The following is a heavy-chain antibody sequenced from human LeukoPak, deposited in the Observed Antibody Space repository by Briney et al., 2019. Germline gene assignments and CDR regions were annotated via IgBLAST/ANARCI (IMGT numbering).Heavy chain of an antibody. Sequence: SVKVSCKASGGTFSSYAISWVRQAPGQGLEWMGGIIPNFGTANYAQKFQGRVTITADESTSTAYMELSSLRSEDTAVYYCARGRFGNPLQLQPRRPFDMWGQGTVVTISS. CDR3: ARGRFGNPLQLQPRRPFDM. J-gene: IGHJ3*02. CDR2: IIPNFGTA. D-gene: IGHD1-1*01. CDR1: GGTFSSYA. V-gene: IGHV1-69*01.